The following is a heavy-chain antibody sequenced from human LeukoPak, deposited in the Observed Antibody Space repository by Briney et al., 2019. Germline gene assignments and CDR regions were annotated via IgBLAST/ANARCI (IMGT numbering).Heavy chain of an antibody. D-gene: IGHD5-18*01. CDR1: GFTFSSYW. J-gene: IGHJ4*02. V-gene: IGHV3-7*01. CDR2: IKQDGSEK. Sequence: PGGSLRLSCAASGFTFSSYWMSWVRQAPGKGLEWVANIKQDGSEKYYVDSVKGRFTISRDNAKNSLYLQMNSLRAEDTAVYYCAREWLGYSYGTRTPYCDYWGQGTLVTVSS. CDR3: AREWLGYSYGTRTPYCDY.